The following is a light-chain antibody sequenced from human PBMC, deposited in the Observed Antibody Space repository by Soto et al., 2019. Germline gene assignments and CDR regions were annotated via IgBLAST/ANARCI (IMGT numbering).Light chain of an antibody. J-gene: IGKJ2*01. CDR1: QSISSW. Sequence: DIPMTQSPSTLSASVGDRVTITCRASQSISSWLAWYQQKPGKAPKLLIYDASSLESGVPSRFSGSGSGPEFTLTISSLQPDDFATCYCQQYNSYPYTFGQGTKLQIK. V-gene: IGKV1-5*01. CDR3: QQYNSYPYT. CDR2: DAS.